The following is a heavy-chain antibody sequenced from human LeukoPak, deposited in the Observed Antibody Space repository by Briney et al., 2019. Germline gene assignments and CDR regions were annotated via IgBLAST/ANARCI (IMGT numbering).Heavy chain of an antibody. CDR1: GGTFSSYA. J-gene: IGHJ4*02. D-gene: IGHD3-22*01. V-gene: IGHV1-69*13. CDR3: ASPPYDSSGYEFSY. CDR2: IIPIFGTA. Sequence: ASVKVSCKASGGTFSSYAISWVRQAPGQGLEWMGGIIPIFGTANYAQKFQGRVTITADESTSTAYMELSSLRSEDTAVYYCASPPYDSSGYEFSYWGQGTLVTVSS.